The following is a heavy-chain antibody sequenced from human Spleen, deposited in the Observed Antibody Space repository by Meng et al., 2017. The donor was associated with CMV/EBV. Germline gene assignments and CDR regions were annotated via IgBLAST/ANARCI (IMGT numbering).Heavy chain of an antibody. CDR3: GRDYFETRLEVLGYNWFDP. V-gene: IGHV1-2*02. J-gene: IGHJ5*02. Sequence: ASVKVSCKPSGYTFSGYYLNWVRQAPGQGLEWMGWINPNSGGTNYAQKFQGRVTMTRDTSISTAYMELSSLRSDDTAVYYCGRDYFETRLEVLGYNWFDPWGQGTLVTVSS. CDR1: GYTFSGYY. CDR2: INPNSGGT. D-gene: IGHD3-9*01.